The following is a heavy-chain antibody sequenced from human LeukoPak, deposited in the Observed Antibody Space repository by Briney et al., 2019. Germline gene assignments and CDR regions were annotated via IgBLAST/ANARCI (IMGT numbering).Heavy chain of an antibody. J-gene: IGHJ4*02. Sequence: PGGSLRLSCAASGFTFSTYSMNWVRQAPGKGLEWVSAISGGGGSTYYAEFVKGRFTISRDDSKNTLYLQMSSLRAEDTAVFYCAKARYDTSVYPFDYWGQGTLVTVSS. CDR1: GFTFSTYS. D-gene: IGHD3-22*01. V-gene: IGHV3-23*01. CDR3: AKARYDTSVYPFDY. CDR2: ISGGGGST.